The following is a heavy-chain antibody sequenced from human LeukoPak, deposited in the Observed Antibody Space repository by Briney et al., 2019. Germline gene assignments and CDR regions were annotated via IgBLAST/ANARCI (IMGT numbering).Heavy chain of an antibody. CDR2: INPSGGST. J-gene: IGHJ4*02. CDR3: ARDGSCTNAVCHPTLLPLFDY. CDR1: GSTFTGYY. Sequence: ASVKVSCNASGSTFTGYYMHWVRQAPGQGLEWMGIINPSGGSTSYAQKFQGRVTMTRDMSTSTVYMELSSLRSEDTAVYYCARDGSCTNAVCHPTLLPLFDYWGQGTLVTVSS. V-gene: IGHV1-46*01. D-gene: IGHD2-8*01.